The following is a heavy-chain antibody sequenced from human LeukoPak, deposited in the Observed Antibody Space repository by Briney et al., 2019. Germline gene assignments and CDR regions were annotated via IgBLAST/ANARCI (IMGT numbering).Heavy chain of an antibody. CDR1: GYSFSSYW. V-gene: IGHV5-51*01. D-gene: IGHD3-10*01. Sequence: GASLQISCKGSGYSFSSYWIGWVRQLPGKGLEWMGIIYPGDSYTTYSPSFQGQVTISADKSISTAYLQWSSLKASDTAMYYCARDGSGYNWFDPWGQGTLVTVSS. CDR3: ARDGSGYNWFDP. J-gene: IGHJ5*02. CDR2: IYPGDSYT.